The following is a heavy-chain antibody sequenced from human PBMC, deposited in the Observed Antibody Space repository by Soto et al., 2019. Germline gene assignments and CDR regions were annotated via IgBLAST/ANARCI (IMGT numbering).Heavy chain of an antibody. Sequence: SDTLSLPCPCSCFTRNRGSYLIRLQTPPGKGLEWIGYIYYSGSTNYNPSLKSRVTISVDTSKNQFSLKLSSVTAADTAVYYCASNYISGSYDYYFDYWVQGNLVTVS. CDR2: IYYSGST. V-gene: IGHV4-61*01. CDR1: CFTRNRGSY. J-gene: IGHJ4*02. CDR3: ASNYISGSYDYYFDY. D-gene: IGHD1-26*01.